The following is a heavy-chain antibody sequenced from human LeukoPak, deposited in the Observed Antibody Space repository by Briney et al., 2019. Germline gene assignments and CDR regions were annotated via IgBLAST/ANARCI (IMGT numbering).Heavy chain of an antibody. CDR1: GFTFSSYA. V-gene: IGHV3-23*01. J-gene: IGHJ4*02. Sequence: PGGSLRLSCAASGFTFSSYAMSWVRQAPGKGLEWVSVFSSSGTTTYYADSVKGRFTISRDNSKNTLYLQMSSLRAEDTAVYYCAKYQQASSRRFDYWGQGTLVTVSS. D-gene: IGHD6-6*01. CDR2: FSSSGTTT. CDR3: AKYQQASSRRFDY.